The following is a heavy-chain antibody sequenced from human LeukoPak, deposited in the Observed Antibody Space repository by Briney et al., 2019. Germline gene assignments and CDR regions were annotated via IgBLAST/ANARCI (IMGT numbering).Heavy chain of an antibody. D-gene: IGHD4-17*01. Sequence: SETLSLTCAVYGGSFSGYYWSWIRQPPGKGLEWIGEINHSGSTNYNPSLKSRVTISVDTSKNQFSLKLSSVTAADTAVYYCARIDYGDYVGLGYWGQGTLVTVSS. V-gene: IGHV4-34*01. CDR1: GGSFSGYY. CDR2: INHSGST. J-gene: IGHJ4*02. CDR3: ARIDYGDYVGLGY.